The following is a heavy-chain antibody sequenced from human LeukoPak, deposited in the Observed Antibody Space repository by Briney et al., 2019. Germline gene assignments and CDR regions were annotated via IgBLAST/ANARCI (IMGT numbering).Heavy chain of an antibody. D-gene: IGHD7-27*01. CDR1: GGSISSSSYY. CDR2: IYYTGST. J-gene: IGHJ4*02. CDR3: ARRFNWGHFDY. Sequence: SETLSLTCTVSGGSISSSSYYWGWIRQPPGKGLEWIGFIYYTGSTYYNPSLKSRITIPVDTSKNQFSLKLSSVTAADTAFYYCARRFNWGHFDYWGQGTLVTVSS. V-gene: IGHV4-39*01.